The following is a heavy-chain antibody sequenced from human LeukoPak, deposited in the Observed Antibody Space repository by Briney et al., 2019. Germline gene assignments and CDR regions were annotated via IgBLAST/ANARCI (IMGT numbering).Heavy chain of an antibody. CDR3: ASNYYDSGGYWYFDL. V-gene: IGHV4-61*05. Sequence: SETLSLTCTVSGGSISSSSYYWSWIRQPPGKGLEWIGYIYYSGSTNYNPSLKSRVTISVDTSKNQFSLKLSSVTAADTAVYYCASNYYDSGGYWYFDLWGRGTLVTVSS. J-gene: IGHJ2*01. CDR1: GGSISSSSYY. CDR2: IYYSGST. D-gene: IGHD3-22*01.